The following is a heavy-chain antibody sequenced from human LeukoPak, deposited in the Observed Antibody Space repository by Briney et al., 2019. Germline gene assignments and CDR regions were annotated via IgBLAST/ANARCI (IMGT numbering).Heavy chain of an antibody. Sequence: SETLSLTCAVYGGSFSGYYWTWIRQPPGKGLEWIGEINHSGSTNYNPSLKSRVTISIDTSKNQFSLKLTSVTAADTAVSYCASTRIAEYYFDYWGQGTLVSVSS. CDR2: INHSGST. D-gene: IGHD6-13*01. CDR3: ASTRIAEYYFDY. CDR1: GGSFSGYY. V-gene: IGHV4-34*01. J-gene: IGHJ4*02.